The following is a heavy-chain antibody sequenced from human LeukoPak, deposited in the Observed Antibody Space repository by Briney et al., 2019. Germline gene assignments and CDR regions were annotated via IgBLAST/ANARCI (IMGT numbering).Heavy chain of an antibody. J-gene: IGHJ3*02. CDR2: IYSGGST. D-gene: IGHD1-26*01. CDR1: GFTVSSNY. V-gene: IGHV3-53*01. CDR3: ARGGSYLSAFDI. Sequence: GSLRLSCAASGFTVSSNYMSWVRQAPGKGLEWVSIIYSGGSTFYADSVKGRFTISRDNSKNALYLQMNSLRAEDTAVYYCARGGSYLSAFDIWGQGTMVTVSS.